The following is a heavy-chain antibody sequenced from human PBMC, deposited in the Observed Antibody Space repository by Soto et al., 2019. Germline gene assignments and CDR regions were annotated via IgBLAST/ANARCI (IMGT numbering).Heavy chain of an antibody. CDR2: IYHSGST. Sequence: QLQLQESGSGLVKPSQTLSLTCAVSGGSISSGGYSWSWIRQPPGKGLECIGYIYHSGSTYYSPSLXTXVXXSVDRSKHQFSLKLSSVTAADTAGYYCARGPPLGYWGQGTLVTVSS. CDR3: ARGPPLGY. V-gene: IGHV4-30-2*01. J-gene: IGHJ4*02. CDR1: GGSISSGGYS.